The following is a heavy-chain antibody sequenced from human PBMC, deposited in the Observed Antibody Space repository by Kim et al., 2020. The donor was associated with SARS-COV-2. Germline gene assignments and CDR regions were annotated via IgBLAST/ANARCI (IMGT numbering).Heavy chain of an antibody. Sequence: SETLSLTCAVSGGSISSSNWWSWVRQPPGKGLEWIGEIYHSGSTNYNPSLKSRVTISVDKSKNQFSLKLSSVTAADTAVYYCARDGGVQLWSPYYYYGMDVWGQGTTVTVSS. CDR3: ARDGGVQLWSPYYYYGMDV. V-gene: IGHV4-4*02. CDR1: GGSISSSNW. J-gene: IGHJ6*02. CDR2: IYHSGST. D-gene: IGHD5-18*01.